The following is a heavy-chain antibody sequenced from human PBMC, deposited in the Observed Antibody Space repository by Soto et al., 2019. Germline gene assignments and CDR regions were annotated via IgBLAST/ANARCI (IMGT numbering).Heavy chain of an antibody. D-gene: IGHD3-22*01. CDR3: ARATYYYDSSGYLDY. CDR2: ISSTTTTI. CDR1: GFTFSTYS. Sequence: EVQLVESGGGLVQPGGSLRLSCAASGFTFSTYSMSWVRQAPGKGLEWVSYISSTTTTIYYADSVKGRFTISRDSARNSLFLQMNSLRDEDTAVYYCARATYYYDSSGYLDYWGQGTLVTVSS. V-gene: IGHV3-48*02. J-gene: IGHJ4*02.